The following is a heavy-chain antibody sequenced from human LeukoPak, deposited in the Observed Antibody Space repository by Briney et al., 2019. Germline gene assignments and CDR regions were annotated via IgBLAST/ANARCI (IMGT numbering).Heavy chain of an antibody. J-gene: IGHJ3*02. CDR1: GFTFSSYS. Sequence: GGSLRLSCAASGFTFSSYSMNWVRQAPGKGLEWVSYISSSSSTMYYAASVKGRFSISRDNAQNSLYLQMNSLRAEDTAVYYCVRDHHRRLYDSQARDTFDIWGQGTMVTVSS. V-gene: IGHV3-48*01. D-gene: IGHD3-22*01. CDR2: ISSSSSTM. CDR3: VRDHHRRLYDSQARDTFDI.